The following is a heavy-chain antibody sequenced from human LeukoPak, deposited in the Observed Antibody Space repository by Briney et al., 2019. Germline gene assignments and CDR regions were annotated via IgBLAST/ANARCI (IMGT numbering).Heavy chain of an antibody. CDR1: GGSISSSSYY. D-gene: IGHD6-19*01. J-gene: IGHJ5*02. CDR2: IYYSGST. V-gene: IGHV4-39*02. Sequence: SETLSLTCTVSGGSISSSSYYWGWIRQPPGKGLEWIGSIYYSGSTYYNPSLKSRVTISVDTSKNQFSLKLSSVTAADTAVYYCARDRRSGWSTRGGENWFDPWGQGTLVTVSS. CDR3: ARDRRSGWSTRGGENWFDP.